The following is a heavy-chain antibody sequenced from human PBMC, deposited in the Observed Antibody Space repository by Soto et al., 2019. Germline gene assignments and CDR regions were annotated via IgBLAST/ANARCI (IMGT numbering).Heavy chain of an antibody. Sequence: PGESRKISCKGSGYSFIKYWVAWVRQMPGKGLEGMGIVNPGDSDTRYSPSFQGQVTVSADKSISTAYLHWSSMKASDTAMYYCGRPDSPGYYEYWGQGDLVTVS. J-gene: IGHJ4*02. CDR2: VNPGDSDT. V-gene: IGHV5-51*01. CDR3: GRPDSPGYYEY. CDR1: GYSFIKYW. D-gene: IGHD3-22*01.